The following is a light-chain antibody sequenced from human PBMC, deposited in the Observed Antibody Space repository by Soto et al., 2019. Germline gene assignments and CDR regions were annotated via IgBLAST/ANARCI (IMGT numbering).Light chain of an antibody. CDR2: GAS. J-gene: IGKJ1*01. CDR1: QSPSSN. V-gene: IGKV3-15*01. CDR3: QQYNNWPRT. Sequence: DIVMTQSPAPLSVSPGERATLSCRVSQSPSSNLAWYQQKPGQAPRLIIYGASTRATGIPARFSGSGSGTECTLTISSLQSEDVAVYYCQQYNNWPRTLGQGTKVDI.